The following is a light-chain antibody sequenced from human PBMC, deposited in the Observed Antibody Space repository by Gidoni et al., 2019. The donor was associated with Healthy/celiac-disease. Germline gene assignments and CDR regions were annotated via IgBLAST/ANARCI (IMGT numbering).Light chain of an antibody. Sequence: EIVLTQSPGTLSLSPGERATLSCRASQSVSSSYLAWYQQKPGQAPRLLIYGASSRATGIPDRFSGSGSGTDFTLTISRLDPEDFAVYYCQQYGSSPVTFGQXTRLEIK. CDR1: QSVSSSY. CDR3: QQYGSSPVT. CDR2: GAS. V-gene: IGKV3-20*01. J-gene: IGKJ5*01.